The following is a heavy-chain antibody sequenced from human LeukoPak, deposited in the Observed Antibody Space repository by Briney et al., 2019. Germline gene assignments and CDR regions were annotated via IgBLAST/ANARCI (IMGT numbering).Heavy chain of an antibody. V-gene: IGHV3-74*01. D-gene: IGHD6-19*01. J-gene: IGHJ4*02. CDR2: INTDGTVT. Sequence: PWGSLKLSCAASGFTFSKYWMLWVRQAPGKGLESVSRINTDGTVTTYADSVKGRFTVSRDNADNTMFLQMNSVRDEDTAVYYCATKQWLAPPPDSWGQGTPVTVSS. CDR1: GFTFSKYW. CDR3: ATKQWLAPPPDS.